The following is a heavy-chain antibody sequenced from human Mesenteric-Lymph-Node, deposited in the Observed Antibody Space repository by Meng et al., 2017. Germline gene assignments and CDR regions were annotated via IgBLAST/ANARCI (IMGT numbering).Heavy chain of an antibody. V-gene: IGHV3-48*03. D-gene: IGHD1-14*01. CDR1: GFTFSSYE. J-gene: IGHJ3*01. CDR3: ARDPEYGAFDV. Sequence: GESLKISCAASGFTFSSYEMNWVRQAPGKGLEWVSYISSSGSTIYYADSVKGRFTISRDNAKNSLYLQVNSLRVEDSAVYYCARDPEYGAFDVWGQGTMVTVSS. CDR2: ISSSGSTI.